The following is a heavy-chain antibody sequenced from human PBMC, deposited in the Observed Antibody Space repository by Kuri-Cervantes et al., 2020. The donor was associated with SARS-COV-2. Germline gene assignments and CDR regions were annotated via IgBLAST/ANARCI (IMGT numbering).Heavy chain of an antibody. D-gene: IGHD6-19*01. CDR3: ARDRDRNGWLSAYDI. Sequence: GGSLRLSSLASGLTFSSYAMHWVRQAAGKGLEYVSAISSNVGSTYYADSVKGRFTISRDKSKNTLYLHMDSLSADDTAVYYCARDRDRNGWLSAYDIWGQGTMVTVSS. CDR2: ISSNVGST. CDR1: GLTFSSYA. J-gene: IGHJ3*02. V-gene: IGHV3-64*04.